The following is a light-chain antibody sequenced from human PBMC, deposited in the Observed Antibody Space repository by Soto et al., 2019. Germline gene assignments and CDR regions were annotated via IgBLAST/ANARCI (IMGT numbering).Light chain of an antibody. CDR3: QQTDSAPYT. J-gene: IGKJ2*01. Sequence: DIQMTQSPTSLSASVGDRVTITCRASQSINTYLNWYHQKPGKAPKLLVYAASTLQSRVPSRFSGSGSGTDFTLTMSGLQPEDFAIYYCQQTDSAPYTFDQGTKLGIK. V-gene: IGKV1-39*01. CDR2: AAS. CDR1: QSINTY.